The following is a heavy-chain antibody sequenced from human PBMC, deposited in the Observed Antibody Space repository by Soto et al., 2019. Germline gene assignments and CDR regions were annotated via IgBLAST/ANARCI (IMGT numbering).Heavy chain of an antibody. D-gene: IGHD1-1*01. V-gene: IGHV1-18*04. CDR3: ARDSLGTETTAWLDP. CDR2: ISAYNGDT. Sequence: QVQLVQSGAEVKKPGASVKVSCKASGYTFTNYGISWVRQAPGQGLEWMGWISAYNGDTNYAQKDQGRVTMTTDTSASTAYMELRSLRSDDTAMYYCARDSLGTETTAWLDPWGQGTLVTVSS. J-gene: IGHJ5*02. CDR1: GYTFTNYG.